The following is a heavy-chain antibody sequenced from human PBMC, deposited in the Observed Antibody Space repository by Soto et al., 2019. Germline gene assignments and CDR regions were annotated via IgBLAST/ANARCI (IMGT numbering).Heavy chain of an antibody. CDR2: IKEDGREK. Sequence: EVQLVESGGNLVQPGGSLRLSCSTSGFIFTKYWMSWVRQAPGKGLEGVASIKEDGREKCYVDPVRGRFTISRDNAKNSVYLQMDNLKVDDTAMYYCSRWTGGWGQGTLVTVSA. CDR3: SRWTGG. J-gene: IGHJ4*02. CDR1: GFIFTKYW. V-gene: IGHV3-7*04. D-gene: IGHD2-8*02.